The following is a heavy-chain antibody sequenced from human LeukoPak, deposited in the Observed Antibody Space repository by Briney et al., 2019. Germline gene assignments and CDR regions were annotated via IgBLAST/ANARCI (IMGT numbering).Heavy chain of an antibody. D-gene: IGHD5/OR15-5a*01. CDR3: ARQGVDSVSY. J-gene: IGHJ4*02. CDR2: IYYSGST. CDR1: GGSISSSSYY. Sequence: SETLSLTWTVSGGSISSSSYYWGWIRQPPGKGLEWIGSIYYSGSTYYNPSLKSRVTISVDTSKNQFSLKLSSVTAADAAVYYCARQGVDSVSYWGQGTLVTVSS. V-gene: IGHV4-39*01.